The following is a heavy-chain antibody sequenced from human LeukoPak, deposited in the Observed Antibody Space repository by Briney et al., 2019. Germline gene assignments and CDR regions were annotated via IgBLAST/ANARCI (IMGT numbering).Heavy chain of an antibody. CDR1: GFTFSSYA. V-gene: IGHV3-23*01. D-gene: IGHD4-17*01. CDR2: ISGSGGST. Sequence: GGSLRLSCAASGFTFSSYAMSWVRQAPGKGLEWVSAISGSGGSTYYAGSVKGRFTISRDNSKNTLYLQMNSLRAEDTAVYYCANADYGDYEGDGMDVWGQGTTVTVSS. J-gene: IGHJ6*02. CDR3: ANADYGDYEGDGMDV.